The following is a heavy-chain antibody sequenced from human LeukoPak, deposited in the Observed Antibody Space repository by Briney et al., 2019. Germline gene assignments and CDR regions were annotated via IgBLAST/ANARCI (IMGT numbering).Heavy chain of an antibody. CDR1: GYTFTSYG. CDR2: INAGNGNT. Sequence: ASVKVSCKASGYTFTSYGISWVRQAPGQGLEWMGWINAGNGNTKYSQKFQGRVTITRDTSASTAYMELSSLRSEDTAVYYCARVSRALIAAAGDFDYWGQGTLVTVSS. CDR3: ARVSRALIAAAGDFDY. D-gene: IGHD6-13*01. J-gene: IGHJ4*02. V-gene: IGHV1-3*01.